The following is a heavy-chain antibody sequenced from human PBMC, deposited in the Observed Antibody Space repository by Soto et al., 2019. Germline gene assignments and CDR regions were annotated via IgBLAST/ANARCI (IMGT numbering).Heavy chain of an antibody. V-gene: IGHV3-23*01. J-gene: IGHJ6*03. CDR1: GFTFSSYA. Sequence: GGSLRLSCAASGFTFSSYAMSWARQAPGKGLEWVSAISGSGGSTYYADSVKGRFTISRDNSKNTLYLQMNSLRAEDTAVYYNAKGDTVTPVNYYYMDVWGKGTTVTVSS. CDR3: AKGDTVTPVNYYYMDV. D-gene: IGHD4-4*01. CDR2: ISGSGGST.